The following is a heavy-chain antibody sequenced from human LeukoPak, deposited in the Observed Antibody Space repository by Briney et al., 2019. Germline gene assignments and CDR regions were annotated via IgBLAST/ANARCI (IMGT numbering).Heavy chain of an antibody. Sequence: GGSLRLSCAASGFTFSSYAMSWVRQAPGKGLEWVSAISGSGGSTYYADSVKGRFTISRDNSKNTLYLQMNSLTAEDTAVYYCAATYYIDTSGYDYWGPGTLATVSS. CDR3: AATYYIDTSGYDY. D-gene: IGHD3-22*01. CDR2: ISGSGGST. J-gene: IGHJ4*02. CDR1: GFTFSSYA. V-gene: IGHV3-23*01.